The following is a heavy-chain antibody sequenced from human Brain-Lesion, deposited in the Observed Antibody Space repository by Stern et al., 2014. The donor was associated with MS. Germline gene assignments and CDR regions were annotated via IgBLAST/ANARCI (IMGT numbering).Heavy chain of an antibody. CDR3: AKDRQCLTYFFDH. CDR1: GFTFGSFA. Sequence: QLLQSGGGVAQPGRPLRLPCVASGFTFGSFAMHWVRQAPGKGLEGVAGVSYDGSNKNMPDSVKGRLAIYRDNSQNTLYMQMSSLRPEDTAVYYCAKDRQCLTYFFDHWGQGSLVTVSS. J-gene: IGHJ5*02. CDR2: VSYDGSNK. D-gene: IGHD2-8*01. V-gene: IGHV3-30*09.